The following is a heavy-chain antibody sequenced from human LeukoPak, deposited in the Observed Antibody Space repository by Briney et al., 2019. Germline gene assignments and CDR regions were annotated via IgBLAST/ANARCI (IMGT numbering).Heavy chain of an antibody. CDR2: IYYSGST. Sequence: SETLSLTCTVSGGSISSYYRSWIRQPPGRGLEWIGYIYYSGSTNHNPSLKSRVTISVDTSKNQFSLKLSSVTAADTAVYYCARSKYYYDSSGYYDGLMFDYWGQGTLVTVSS. CDR1: GGSISSYY. CDR3: ARSKYYYDSSGYYDGLMFDY. V-gene: IGHV4-59*12. D-gene: IGHD3-22*01. J-gene: IGHJ4*02.